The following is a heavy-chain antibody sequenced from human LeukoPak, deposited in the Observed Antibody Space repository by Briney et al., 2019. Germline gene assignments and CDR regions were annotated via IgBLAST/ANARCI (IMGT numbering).Heavy chain of an antibody. CDR1: GYTFTTYG. D-gene: IGHD4-17*01. CDR2: ISTYNGNT. CDR3: ARIPSYGDYYKPFDF. J-gene: IGHJ4*02. V-gene: IGHV1-18*01. Sequence: GASVKVSCKASGYTFTTYGISWVRQASGQGLEWMGWISTYNGNTNYAQKFQGRVTMTTDTSTTTSYMDLRSLSSDDTAVYYCARIPSYGDYYKPFDFWGQGTLVTVSS.